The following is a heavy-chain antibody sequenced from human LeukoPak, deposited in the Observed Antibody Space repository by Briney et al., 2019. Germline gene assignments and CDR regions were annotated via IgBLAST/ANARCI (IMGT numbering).Heavy chain of an antibody. CDR1: GFTFSSYW. Sequence: GGSLRLSRTASGFTFSSYWMTWVRQAPGKGLEWVATIKQDETEKYYVDSVKGRFTISRDNAKNSLFLQMDSLRAEDTAVYYCARQSYDGYHYPDYWGQGSLVTVSS. D-gene: IGHD5-24*01. V-gene: IGHV3-7*01. CDR2: IKQDETEK. CDR3: ARQSYDGYHYPDY. J-gene: IGHJ4*02.